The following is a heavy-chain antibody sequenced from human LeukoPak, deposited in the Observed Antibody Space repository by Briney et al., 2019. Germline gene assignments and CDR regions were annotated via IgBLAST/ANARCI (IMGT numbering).Heavy chain of an antibody. D-gene: IGHD3-10*01. CDR2: ISSSGST. Sequence: SETLSLTCTVSGDSISSGDYYWSWIRQPAGKGLEWIGRISSSGSTNYNPSLKSRVTISVDTSKNQFSLKLSSVTAADTAVYYCARGLWFGDENPPYFDYWGQGTLVTVSS. CDR1: GDSISSGDYY. CDR3: ARGLWFGDENPPYFDY. J-gene: IGHJ4*02. V-gene: IGHV4-61*02.